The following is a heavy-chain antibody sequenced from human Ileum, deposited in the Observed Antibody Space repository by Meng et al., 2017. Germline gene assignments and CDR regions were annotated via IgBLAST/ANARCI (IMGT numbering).Heavy chain of an antibody. D-gene: IGHD3-16*01. CDR3: TTDRNWDYFEY. V-gene: IGHV3-15*01. CDR2: IKSDGTT. Sequence: EVQLVEAGGGLVKPGGSLRRSCAASGFTFNKAWMSWVRQAPGKGLEWVGRIKSDGTTDYAAPVKGRFAISRDDSKTTLYLQMDSLKTDDTAVYYCTTDRNWDYFEYWGQGTLVTVSS. J-gene: IGHJ4*02. CDR1: GFTFNKAW.